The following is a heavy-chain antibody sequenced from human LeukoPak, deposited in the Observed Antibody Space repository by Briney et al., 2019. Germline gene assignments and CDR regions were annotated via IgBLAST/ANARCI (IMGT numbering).Heavy chain of an antibody. CDR1: GLIVSSYY. CDR2: IYSGGST. Sequence: PGGSLRLSCAAYGLIVSSYYMSWVRQPPGKGLEWVSIIYSGGSTYYADSVKGRFTISRDNSKNTLYLQMNSRRAEDTAVYYWARAQDTAMVYYFDSWGQGTLVTVSS. J-gene: IGHJ4*02. V-gene: IGHV3-53*01. D-gene: IGHD5-18*01. CDR3: ARAQDTAMVYYFDS.